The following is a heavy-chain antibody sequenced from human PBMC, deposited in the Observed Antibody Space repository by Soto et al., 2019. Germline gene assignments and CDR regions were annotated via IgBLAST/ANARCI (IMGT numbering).Heavy chain of an antibody. V-gene: IGHV5-51*01. CDR2: IYPGDSDT. CDR1: GHSFTSYW. J-gene: IGHJ6*04. CDR3: ARRRDYYYYGMDV. Sequence: GESLKISCKGSGHSFTSYWIGWVRQMPGKGLEWMGIIYPGDSDTRYSPSFQGQVTISADKSISTAYLQWSSLKASDTAMYYCARRRDYYYYGMDVWGEGTTVPVSS.